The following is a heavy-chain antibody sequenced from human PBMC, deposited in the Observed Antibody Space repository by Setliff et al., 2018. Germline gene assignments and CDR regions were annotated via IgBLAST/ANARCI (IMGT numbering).Heavy chain of an antibody. D-gene: IGHD3-3*01. V-gene: IGHV3-7*01. Sequence: PGGSLRLSCAASGFTFSSYWMSWVRQAPGKGLEWVANIKQDGSEKYYVDSVKGRLTISRDNAKNSLYLQMNSLRAEDTAVYYCARAAITIFGVVTPFDYWGQGTLVTVSS. CDR1: GFTFSSYW. CDR2: IKQDGSEK. CDR3: ARAAITIFGVVTPFDY. J-gene: IGHJ4*02.